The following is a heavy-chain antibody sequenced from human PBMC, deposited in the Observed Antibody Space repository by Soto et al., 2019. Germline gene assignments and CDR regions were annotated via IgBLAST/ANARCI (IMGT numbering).Heavy chain of an antibody. J-gene: IGHJ5*02. CDR1: GGTFSSYA. CDR2: IIPIFGTA. CDR3: ARGIVLGPAARGNWFDP. Sequence: QVQLVQSGAEVKKPGSSVKVSCKASGGTFSSYAISWVRQAPGQGLEWMGGIIPIFGTANYAQKFQGRVTITADESTSTAYMELSSLRSEDTAVYYCARGIVLGPAARGNWFDPWGQGTLVTVSS. D-gene: IGHD2-2*01. V-gene: IGHV1-69*12.